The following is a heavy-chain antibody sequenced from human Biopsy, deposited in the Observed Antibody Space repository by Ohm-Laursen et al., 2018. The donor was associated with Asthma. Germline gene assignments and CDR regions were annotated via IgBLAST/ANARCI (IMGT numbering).Heavy chain of an antibody. J-gene: IGHJ6*02. D-gene: IGHD6-6*01. CDR1: GLTFRNYG. CDR3: ARKIAARGGMGV. Sequence: SLRLSCTASGLTFRNYGMHWVRQAPGKGLEWVALISFDGSTKYFADSVKGRLTISRDNSKNTLYLQMNSLRAEDTAVYYCARKIAARGGMGVWGQGTTVTVSS. V-gene: IGHV3-30*03. CDR2: ISFDGSTK.